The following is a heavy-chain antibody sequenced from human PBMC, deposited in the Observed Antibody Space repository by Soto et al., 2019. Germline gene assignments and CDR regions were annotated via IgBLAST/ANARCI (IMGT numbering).Heavy chain of an antibody. V-gene: IGHV3-23*01. D-gene: IGHD3-3*01. Sequence: GGSLRLSCAASGFTFSSHAMNWVRQAPGKGLEWVSTISGSGTSTYFPDSAKGRFTISRDNSKNTLYLQMNSLRAEDTAVYYCAKVNTIFGMEYYYYGMDVWGQGTTVTVSS. CDR3: AKVNTIFGMEYYYYGMDV. J-gene: IGHJ6*02. CDR2: ISGSGTST. CDR1: GFTFSSHA.